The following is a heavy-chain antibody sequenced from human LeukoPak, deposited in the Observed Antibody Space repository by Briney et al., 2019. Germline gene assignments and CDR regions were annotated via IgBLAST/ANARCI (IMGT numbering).Heavy chain of an antibody. CDR3: AKVSVVGAATGYFDY. V-gene: IGHV3-23*01. CDR1: VFTFSNYA. J-gene: IGHJ4*02. D-gene: IGHD1-26*01. CDR2: IIGSGDGI. Sequence: GGSLRLSCAASVFTFSNYAMICLRQAPGGALDWGSDIIGSGDGIYYAASVKGRFTNSRDTSKNTLFLQMNSLRAEDTAVYYCAKVSVVGAATGYFDYWGQGTLVTVSS.